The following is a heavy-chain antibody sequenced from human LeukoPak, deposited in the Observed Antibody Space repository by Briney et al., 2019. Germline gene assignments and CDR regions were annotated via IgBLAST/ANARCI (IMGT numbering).Heavy chain of an antibody. V-gene: IGHV1-2*02. Sequence: ASVKVSCKTSGYTFTDYNIRWVRQAPGQGLEWMGWISPNSGGTNYAQKFQGRVTMTRDTSISTAYMELSRLRSDDTAVYYCARERYYCSSTSCYSTVDAFDIWGQGTMVTVSS. CDR2: ISPNSGGT. J-gene: IGHJ3*02. CDR3: ARERYYCSSTSCYSTVDAFDI. CDR1: GYTFTDYN. D-gene: IGHD2-2*01.